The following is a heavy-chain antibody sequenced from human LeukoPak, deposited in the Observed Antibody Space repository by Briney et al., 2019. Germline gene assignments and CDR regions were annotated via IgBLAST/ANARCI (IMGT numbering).Heavy chain of an antibody. Sequence: GGSLRLSCAASGFTFSSYDMNWVRQATGKGLECFSAIGTAGDTYYPGSVKGRFTISRENAKNSLYLQMNSLRAGDTAVYYCARGIGRWENWFDPWGQGTLVTVSS. CDR2: IGTAGDT. CDR3: ARGIGRWENWFDP. V-gene: IGHV3-13*01. D-gene: IGHD1-26*01. J-gene: IGHJ5*02. CDR1: GFTFSSYD.